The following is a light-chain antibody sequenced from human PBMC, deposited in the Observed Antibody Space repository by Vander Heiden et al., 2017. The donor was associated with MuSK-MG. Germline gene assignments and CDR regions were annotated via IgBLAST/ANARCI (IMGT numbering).Light chain of an antibody. Sequence: SYVLTQPPSASVAPGQTATTTCRGSNIGSRSVHWYQQKPGQAPVVVVYDDNGRPSGTPERFSGSNSGTTATLTISRVEAGDEAYYYCQVWDSSSYVTFGGGTKLTVL. V-gene: IGLV3-21*02. CDR3: QVWDSSSYVT. CDR1: NIGSRS. CDR2: DDN. J-gene: IGLJ2*01.